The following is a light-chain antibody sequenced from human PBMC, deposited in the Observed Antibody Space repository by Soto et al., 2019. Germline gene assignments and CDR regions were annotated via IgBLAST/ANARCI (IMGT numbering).Light chain of an antibody. CDR1: QGVSRK. J-gene: IGKJ4*01. Sequence: DIEMTQSPSALSVAPGERVTLSCRASQGVSRKLAWYQHKSGQAPRLLISGASAGATGIPARFSGSGSGTEFTLTISSLQSEDCAIYYCQQYHTWPITVGGGTKVDIK. CDR2: GAS. V-gene: IGKV3-15*01. CDR3: QQYHTWPIT.